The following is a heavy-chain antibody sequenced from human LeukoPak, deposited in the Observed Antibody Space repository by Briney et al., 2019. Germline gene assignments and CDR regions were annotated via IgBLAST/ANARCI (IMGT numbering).Heavy chain of an antibody. Sequence: SETLSLTCAVYGGSFSDYYWSWIRQSPGRGLEWIGEINQSGTTDYNPSLKSRVIISIDTSKTQFSLKLSSVTAADTAVYYCARDYDSSGYYPFYWGQGTPVTVSS. J-gene: IGHJ4*02. D-gene: IGHD3-22*01. CDR1: GGSFSDYY. V-gene: IGHV4-34*01. CDR3: ARDYDSSGYYPFY. CDR2: INQSGTT.